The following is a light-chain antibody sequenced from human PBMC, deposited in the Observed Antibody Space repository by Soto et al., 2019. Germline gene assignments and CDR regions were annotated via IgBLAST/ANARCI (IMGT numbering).Light chain of an antibody. CDR3: QQCHSWPRT. Sequence: AIRMAQSPSSLSASTGDRVTITCRASQEISSYLAWYQQKPGKAPKFLMYGASILQTGVPSRFSGSGGGTDFTLTINSLQSEDFATYFCQQCHSWPRTFGQGTKVDIK. CDR2: GAS. CDR1: QEISSY. V-gene: IGKV1-8*01. J-gene: IGKJ1*01.